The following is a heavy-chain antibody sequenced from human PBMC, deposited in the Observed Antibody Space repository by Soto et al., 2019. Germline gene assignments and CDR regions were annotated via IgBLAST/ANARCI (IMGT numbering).Heavy chain of an antibody. D-gene: IGHD2-8*01. Sequence: EVQLVETGGGLIQPGGSLRLSCAASGFTVSSNYMSWVRQAPGKGLEWVSVIYSGGSTYYADSVKGRFTISRDNSKNTMYPQMNSLRAETTAVYYCAGVCLSRYCTNGVSDGWGRGTLVTVFS. J-gene: IGHJ4*02. CDR2: IYSGGST. V-gene: IGHV3-53*05. CDR1: GFTVSSNY. CDR3: AGVCLSRYCTNGVSDG.